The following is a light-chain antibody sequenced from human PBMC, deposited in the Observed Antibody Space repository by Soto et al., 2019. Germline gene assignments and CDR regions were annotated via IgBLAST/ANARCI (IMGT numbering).Light chain of an antibody. J-gene: IGLJ1*01. CDR3: SSYTSSSTYV. CDR1: SSDVGGYNY. Sequence: SSLTHPGSLSGYPGQSITISCTGTSSDVGGYNYVSWYQQHPGKAPKLMIYEVSNRPSGVSNRFSGSKSGNTASLTISGLQAEDEADYYCSSYTSSSTYVFGTGTKVTVL. V-gene: IGLV2-14*01. CDR2: EVS.